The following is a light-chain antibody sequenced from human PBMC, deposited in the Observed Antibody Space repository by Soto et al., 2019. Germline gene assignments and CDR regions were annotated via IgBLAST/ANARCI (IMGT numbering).Light chain of an antibody. J-gene: IGKJ2*01. CDR1: ESVSNF. Sequence: DIQMTQSPSSLSASVGDRVTITCRASESVSNFLNWYQQKPGKAPKLLIYGASTSHTGVPSRFSGTGSGTDFTLSISSLQPEDFAIYYCQQTHSQPGTFGQGTKLEIK. V-gene: IGKV1-39*01. CDR3: QQTHSQPGT. CDR2: GAS.